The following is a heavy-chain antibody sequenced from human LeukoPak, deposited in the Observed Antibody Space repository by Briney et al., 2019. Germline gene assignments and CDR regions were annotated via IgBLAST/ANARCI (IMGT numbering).Heavy chain of an antibody. D-gene: IGHD3-22*01. V-gene: IGHV4-38-2*02. Sequence: SETLSLTCTVSGYSISSGYYWGCIRQPPGKGLEWIGSMYHSGSTYYNPSLKSRVTISVDTSKNQFSLKLSSVTAADTAVYYCARPYSYDSGGYYYMDVWGKGTTVTVSS. CDR2: MYHSGST. CDR1: GYSISSGYY. J-gene: IGHJ6*03. CDR3: ARPYSYDSGGYYYMDV.